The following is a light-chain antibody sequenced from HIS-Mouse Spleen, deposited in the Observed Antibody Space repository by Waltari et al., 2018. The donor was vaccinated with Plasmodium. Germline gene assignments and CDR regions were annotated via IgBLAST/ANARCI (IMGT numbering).Light chain of an antibody. CDR1: RSTIRSHH. J-gene: IGLJ3*02. CDR2: RNN. CDR3: AAWDDSLSGPV. Sequence: QSVLTPPHSASGTPGQRVTISCSASRSTIRSHHVYSYHQLPGTAPKLLIYRNNQRPSGVPDRFAGSKSGTSASLAISGLRSEDEADYYCAAWDDSLSGPVFGGGTKLTVL. V-gene: IGLV1-47*01.